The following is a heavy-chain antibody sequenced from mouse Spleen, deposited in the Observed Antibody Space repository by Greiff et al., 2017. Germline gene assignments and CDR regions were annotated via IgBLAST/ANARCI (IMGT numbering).Heavy chain of an antibody. CDR2: INPGSGGT. CDR3: ARNNYYGSPAWFAY. D-gene: IGHD1-1*01. J-gene: IGHJ3*01. V-gene: IGHV1-54*01. Sequence: VQLQQSGAELVRPGTSVKVSCKASGYAFTNYLIEWVKQRPGQGLEWIGVINPGSGGTNYNEKFKGKATLTADKSSSTAYMQLSSLTSEDSAVYFCARNNYYGSPAWFAYWGQGTLVTVSA. CDR1: GYAFTNYL.